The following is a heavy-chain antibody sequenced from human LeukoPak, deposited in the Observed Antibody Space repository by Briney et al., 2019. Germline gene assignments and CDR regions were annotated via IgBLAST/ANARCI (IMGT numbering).Heavy chain of an antibody. V-gene: IGHV3-23*01. J-gene: IGHJ4*02. CDR2: ISASGGNS. Sequence: GGSLRLSWEASGXTFSDSAVTWVRQASGRGLEWVSLISASGGNSYYAYSVKGRFTVSRDRSKNTLHLQMKSLRAEDTAVYYCARDIELSCWGQGTLVTVSS. D-gene: IGHD1-26*01. CDR1: GXTFSDSA. CDR3: ARDIELSC.